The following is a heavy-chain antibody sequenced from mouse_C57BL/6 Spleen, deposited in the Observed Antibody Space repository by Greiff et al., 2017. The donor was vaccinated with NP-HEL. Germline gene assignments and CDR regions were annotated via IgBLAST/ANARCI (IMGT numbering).Heavy chain of an antibody. Sequence: EVKLVESGGGLVKPGGSLKLSCAASGFTFSSYAMSWVRQTPEKRLEWVATISDGGSYTYYPDNVTGRFTISRANAKNNLYLQMSHLKSEDTARYYCAREGTPTGAWFAYWGQGTLVTVSA. CDR2: ISDGGSYT. CDR3: AREGTPTGAWFAY. CDR1: GFTFSSYA. V-gene: IGHV5-4*01. J-gene: IGHJ3*01.